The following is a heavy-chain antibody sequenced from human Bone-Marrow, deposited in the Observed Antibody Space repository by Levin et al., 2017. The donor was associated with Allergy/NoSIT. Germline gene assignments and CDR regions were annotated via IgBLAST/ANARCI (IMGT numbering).Heavy chain of an antibody. J-gene: IGHJ2*01. Sequence: GGSLRLSCVASGFTFSSYSIHWVRQAPGQGLEWVSCIRSTSSYIYYADSVKGRFTVSRDNATNSLYLQMNSLRAEDTAVYYCAKDVWFGDSSRGYFDLWGRGTLVTVSS. CDR3: AKDVWFGDSSRGYFDL. D-gene: IGHD3-10*01. CDR1: GFTFSSYS. CDR2: IRSTSSYI. V-gene: IGHV3-21*01.